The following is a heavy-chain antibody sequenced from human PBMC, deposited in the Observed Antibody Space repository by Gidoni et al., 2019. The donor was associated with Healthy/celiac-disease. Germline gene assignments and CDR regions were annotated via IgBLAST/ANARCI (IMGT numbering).Heavy chain of an antibody. D-gene: IGHD4-17*01. CDR3: AGEDGDSFDY. J-gene: IGHJ4*02. Sequence: QVQLVGGGGGVVQPGRSVRLSRAASGFTFSSYGMHGVGQAPGKGLEWVAVIWYEGSNNYYAVSVKGRFTISRDNSKNTLYLQMTSLSSEDTAVYYCAGEDGDSFDYWGQGTLVTVSS. V-gene: IGHV3-33*01. CDR1: GFTFSSYG. CDR2: IWYEGSNN.